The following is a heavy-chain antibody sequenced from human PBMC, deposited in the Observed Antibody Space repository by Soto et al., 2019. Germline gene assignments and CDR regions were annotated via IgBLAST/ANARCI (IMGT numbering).Heavy chain of an antibody. CDR3: AKDQVVGLYCSGGSCYSAFDY. CDR1: GFTFSSYA. D-gene: IGHD2-15*01. Sequence: EVQLLESGGGLVQPGGSLRLSCAASGFTFSSYAMSWVRQAPGKGLEWVSAISGSGGSTYYADSVKGRFTISRDNSKNTLYLQMNSLRAEDTAVYYCAKDQVVGLYCSGGSCYSAFDYWGQGTLVTVSS. V-gene: IGHV3-23*01. J-gene: IGHJ4*02. CDR2: ISGSGGST.